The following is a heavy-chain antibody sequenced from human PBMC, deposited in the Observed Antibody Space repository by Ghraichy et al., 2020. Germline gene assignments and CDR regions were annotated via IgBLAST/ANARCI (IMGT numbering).Heavy chain of an antibody. CDR2: IRNKGNNYAT. D-gene: IGHD5-12*01. Sequence: GESLNISCAASGFTFSGSTMHWVRLASGKGLEWVGLIRNKGNNYATEYAASVKGRFTISRDDSKNTAYLQMNSLTTEDTAVYYWTRPGVLVSGNDYWGQGTLVTVSS. CDR3: TRPGVLVSGNDY. V-gene: IGHV3-73*01. J-gene: IGHJ4*02. CDR1: GFTFSGST.